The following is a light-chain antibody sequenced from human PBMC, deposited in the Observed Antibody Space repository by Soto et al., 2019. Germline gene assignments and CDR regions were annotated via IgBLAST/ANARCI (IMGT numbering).Light chain of an antibody. V-gene: IGKV3-15*01. Sequence: EIALTQSPATLSLSPGEGATLSCRASQSVTVNPLAWYQQKPGQAPRLLIYGASTRATGIPARFSGSGSGTEFTLTISSLQSEDFAVYYCQQYNNWPRTFGQGTKVDI. CDR2: GAS. J-gene: IGKJ1*01. CDR3: QQYNNWPRT. CDR1: QSVTVN.